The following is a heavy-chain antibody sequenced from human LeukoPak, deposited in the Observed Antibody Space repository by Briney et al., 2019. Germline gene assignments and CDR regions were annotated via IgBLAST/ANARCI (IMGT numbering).Heavy chain of an antibody. CDR2: ISYDGSNK. CDR1: GFTFSSYA. V-gene: IGHV3-30-3*01. J-gene: IGHJ6*02. Sequence: GGSLRLSCAAYGFTFSSYAMHWVRQAPGKGLEWVAVISYDGSNKYYADSVKGRFTISRDNSKNTLYLQMSSLRAEDTAVYYCAREPLLDVWGQGTTVTVSS. CDR3: AREPLLDV.